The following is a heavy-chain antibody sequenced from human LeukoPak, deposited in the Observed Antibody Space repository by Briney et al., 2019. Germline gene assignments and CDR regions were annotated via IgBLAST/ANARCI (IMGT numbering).Heavy chain of an antibody. Sequence: GESLKISCKGSGYRFTRYWIGWVRQMPWKGLEWMGTIYPGDSDTRYGPSFEGQVTISADKSISTAYLQWSSLKASDTAMYYCASSNDSSAIGDFWGQGTLVTVSS. J-gene: IGHJ4*02. CDR3: ASSNDSSAIGDF. CDR2: IYPGDSDT. D-gene: IGHD3-22*01. CDR1: GYRFTRYW. V-gene: IGHV5-51*01.